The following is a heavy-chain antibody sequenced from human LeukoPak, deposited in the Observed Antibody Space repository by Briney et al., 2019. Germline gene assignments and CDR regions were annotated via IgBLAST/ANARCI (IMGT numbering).Heavy chain of an antibody. V-gene: IGHV3-64D*06. CDR3: VKDKHQLVLGYFDY. CDR1: LFTFCSAA. CDR2: ISSNGGST. Sequence: GGALRVSCLASLFTFCSAAMHWVRQAPGEGLEYGSAISSNGGSTYYADYVKGRFTIARDNYKNKLYLQMSSLRAKDMAVYYCVKDKHQLVLGYFDYWGQGTLVTVSS. J-gene: IGHJ4*02. D-gene: IGHD6-13*01.